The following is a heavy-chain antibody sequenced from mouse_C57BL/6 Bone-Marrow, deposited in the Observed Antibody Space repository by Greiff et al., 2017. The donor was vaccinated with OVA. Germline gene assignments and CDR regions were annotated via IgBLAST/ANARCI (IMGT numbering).Heavy chain of an antibody. D-gene: IGHD4-1*01. CDR2: IRLKSDNYAT. V-gene: IGHV6-3*01. J-gene: IGHJ4*01. Sequence: EVKVEESGGGLVQPGGSMKLSCVASGFTFSNYWMNWVRQSPEKGLEWVAQIRLKSDNYATHYAESVKGRFTISRDDSKSSVYLQMNNLRAEDTGIYYCTKVTGTGDYYAMDYWGQGTSVTVSS. CDR3: TKVTGTGDYYAMDY. CDR1: GFTFSNYW.